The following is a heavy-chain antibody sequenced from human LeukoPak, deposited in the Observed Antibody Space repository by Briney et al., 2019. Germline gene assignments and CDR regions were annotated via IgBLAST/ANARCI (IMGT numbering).Heavy chain of an antibody. V-gene: IGHV3-23*01. CDR1: GFTFSNYA. Sequence: GGSLRLSCAASGFTFSNYAMSWVRQAPGKGLEWVSTFSFNGVTTYYADSVKGRFTISRDNAKNTLYLQMNSLRAEDTAVYYCARDGVEFYNWFDPWGQGTLVTVSS. CDR3: ARDGVEFYNWFDP. CDR2: FSFNGVTT. D-gene: IGHD2-21*01. J-gene: IGHJ5*02.